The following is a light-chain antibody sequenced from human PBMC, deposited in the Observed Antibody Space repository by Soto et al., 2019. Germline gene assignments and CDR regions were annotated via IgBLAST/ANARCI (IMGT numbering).Light chain of an antibody. CDR1: SSDVGSYNR. V-gene: IGLV2-18*01. Sequence: QSALTQPPSVSGSPGQSVTISCTGTSSDVGSYNRVSWYQQPPGTAPKLMIYEVSNRPSGVPDRFSGSKSGNTASLTISGLQAEDEADYYCSLYTSSSTSVVFGGGTKLT. CDR3: SLYTSSSTSVV. CDR2: EVS. J-gene: IGLJ2*01.